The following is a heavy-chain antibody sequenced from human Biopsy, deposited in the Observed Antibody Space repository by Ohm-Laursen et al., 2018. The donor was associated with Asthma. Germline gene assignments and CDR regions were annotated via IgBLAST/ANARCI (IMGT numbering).Heavy chain of an antibody. J-gene: IGHJ6*02. CDR2: ISWNSGNI. V-gene: IGHV3-9*01. CDR1: GFNFDDYA. D-gene: IGHD3-16*01. CDR3: AKDMGAGGNDPDSFIGYYGMDV. Sequence: LSFTCAASGFNFDDYAMYWVRQAPGKGLVWVAGISWNSGNIGYAVSVKGRFIVSRDNVKNSLYLQMNSLRAEDTALYYCAKDMGAGGNDPDSFIGYYGMDVWGQGTTVTVSS.